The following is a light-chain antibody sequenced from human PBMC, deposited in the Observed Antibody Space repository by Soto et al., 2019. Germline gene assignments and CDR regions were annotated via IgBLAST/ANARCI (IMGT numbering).Light chain of an antibody. CDR2: AAS. CDR1: QDVSRW. Sequence: DIQMTQAPSSVSASVGDRVTVTCRASQDVSRWLAWYQQKPVKAPKLLIYAASSLQSGVPSRFSGSGSGTDFTLTSSSLQPEDFATYYCQQANRFPYTFGQGTKLDIK. V-gene: IGKV1-12*01. CDR3: QQANRFPYT. J-gene: IGKJ2*01.